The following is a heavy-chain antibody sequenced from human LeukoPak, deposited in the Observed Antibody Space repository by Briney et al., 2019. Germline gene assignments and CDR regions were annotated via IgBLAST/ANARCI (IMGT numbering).Heavy chain of an antibody. CDR2: IKSKTDGWTT. CDR3: TTGPNYCSSTSCRTGLDY. Sequence: KPGGSLRLSCAASGFTFSNAWMSWVRQAPGKGLEWVGRIKSKTDGWTTDYAAPVKGRFTISRDDSKNTLYLQMNSLKTEDTAVYYCTTGPNYCSSTSCRTGLDYWGQGTLVTVSS. V-gene: IGHV3-15*01. D-gene: IGHD2-2*01. CDR1: GFTFSNAW. J-gene: IGHJ4*02.